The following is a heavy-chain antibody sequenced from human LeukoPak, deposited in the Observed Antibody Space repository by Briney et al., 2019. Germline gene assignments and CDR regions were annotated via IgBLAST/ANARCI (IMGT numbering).Heavy chain of an antibody. D-gene: IGHD6-19*01. CDR3: AGAKIGVAGFFDN. Sequence: SETLSLTCTVSGGSIRSYYWSWIRQPPGKGLEWIGYIYYSGSTNHNPSLKSRVTMSVDTSKNQFSLKLTSVTAADTAVYYCAGAKIGVAGFFDNWGQGTLVTVSS. V-gene: IGHV4-59*08. CDR1: GGSIRSYY. CDR2: IYYSGST. J-gene: IGHJ4*02.